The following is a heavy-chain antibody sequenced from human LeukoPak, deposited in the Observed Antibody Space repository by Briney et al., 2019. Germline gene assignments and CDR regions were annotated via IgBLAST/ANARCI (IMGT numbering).Heavy chain of an antibody. V-gene: IGHV1-18*01. Sequence: ASVKVSCKASGYNFNSYGIGWVRQAPRQGLEWMGWISGSSGNTRYAQKIQGRVTLTTDTSTRTAYMELRSLGSDDTAVYYCARGTVSGNDYYYMDVWGKGTTVTVSS. D-gene: IGHD4-11*01. CDR3: ARGTVSGNDYYYMDV. CDR2: ISGSSGNT. J-gene: IGHJ6*03. CDR1: GYNFNSYG.